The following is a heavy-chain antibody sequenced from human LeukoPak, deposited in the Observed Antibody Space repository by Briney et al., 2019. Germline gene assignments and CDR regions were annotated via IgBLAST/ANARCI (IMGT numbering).Heavy chain of an antibody. J-gene: IGHJ4*02. CDR1: GFTFSSYG. CDR3: ARDDPDENYFDY. V-gene: IGHV3-33*01. Sequence: GGSLRLSCAASGFTFSSYGMHWVRQAPGKGLEWVAVIWYDGSNKYYADSVKGRFTISRDNSKNTLYLQMNSLRAEDTAVYYCARDDPDENYFDYWGQGTLVTVSS. CDR2: IWYDGSNK.